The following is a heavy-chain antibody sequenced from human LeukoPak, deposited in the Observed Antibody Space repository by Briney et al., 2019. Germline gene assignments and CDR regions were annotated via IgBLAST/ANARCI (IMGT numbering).Heavy chain of an antibody. D-gene: IGHD5-18*01. CDR3: AKDLWYSYGLNWFDP. CDR2: ISGSGGST. V-gene: IGHV3-23*01. CDR1: GFTFSNYV. J-gene: IGHJ5*02. Sequence: PGGSLRLSCAASGFTFSNYVMNWVRQAPGKGLEWVSAISGSGGSTYYADSVKGRFTISRDNSKNTLYLQMNSLRAEDTAVYYCAKDLWYSYGLNWFDPWGQGTLVTVSS.